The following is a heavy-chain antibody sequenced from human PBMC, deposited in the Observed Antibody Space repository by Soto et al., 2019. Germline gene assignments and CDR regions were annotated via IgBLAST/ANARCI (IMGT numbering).Heavy chain of an antibody. D-gene: IGHD6-19*01. V-gene: IGHV2-5*02. J-gene: IGHJ4*02. CDR1: GFSLSSIAVG. Sequence: QITLRESGPTLVKPTQTLTLTCSFSGFSLSSIAVGVNWIRQPPGKAPEWLALIYWDDDNHYSPSLKSRLTITKDTSKNQVVFTMTNMDPVDTATYYCAHGRGWLTDYWGQGILVTVSS. CDR2: IYWDDDN. CDR3: AHGRGWLTDY.